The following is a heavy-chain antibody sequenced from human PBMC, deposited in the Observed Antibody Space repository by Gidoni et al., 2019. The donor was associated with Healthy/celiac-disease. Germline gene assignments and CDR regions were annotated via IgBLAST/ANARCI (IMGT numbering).Heavy chain of an antibody. CDR2: SSWNSGSI. D-gene: IGHD3-22*01. CDR1: GFTFDDYA. J-gene: IGHJ6*02. Sequence: EVQLVESGGGLVQPGRSLGLSCAASGFTFDDYAMHWVRQAPGKGLGWVSGSSWNSGSIGYADSVKGRFTISRDNAKNSLYLKMNSLRAEDTALYYCAKTSGSSGWGMDVWGQGTTVTVSS. V-gene: IGHV3-9*01. CDR3: AKTSGSSGWGMDV.